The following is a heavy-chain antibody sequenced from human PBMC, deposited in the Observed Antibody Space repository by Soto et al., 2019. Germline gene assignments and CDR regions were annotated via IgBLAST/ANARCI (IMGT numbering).Heavy chain of an antibody. CDR2: IWYDGSNK. V-gene: IGHV3-33*01. Sequence: QVQLVESGGGVVQPGRSLRLSCAASGFTFSSYGMHWVRQAPGKGLEWVAVIWYDGSNKYYADSVKGRFTISRDNSKNPLYLQMNSLRAEDTAVYSCARDRVDYVWGSDRYPLKTWGQGTLVTVSS. D-gene: IGHD3-16*02. CDR3: ARDRVDYVWGSDRYPLKT. J-gene: IGHJ5*02. CDR1: GFTFSSYG.